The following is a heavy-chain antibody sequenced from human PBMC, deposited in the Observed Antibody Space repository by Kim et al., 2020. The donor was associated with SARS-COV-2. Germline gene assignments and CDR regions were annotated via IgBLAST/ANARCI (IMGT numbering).Heavy chain of an antibody. CDR1: GYTFTSYD. V-gene: IGHV1-8*01. Sequence: ASVKVSCKASGYTFTSYDINWVRQATGQGLEWMGWMNPNSGNTGYAQKFQGRVTMTRNTSISTAYMELSSLRSEDTAVYYCAREKTYYDYVWGSYTYYGMDVWGQGTTVTVSS. CDR3: AREKTYYDYVWGSYTYYGMDV. J-gene: IGHJ6*02. CDR2: MNPNSGNT. D-gene: IGHD3-16*01.